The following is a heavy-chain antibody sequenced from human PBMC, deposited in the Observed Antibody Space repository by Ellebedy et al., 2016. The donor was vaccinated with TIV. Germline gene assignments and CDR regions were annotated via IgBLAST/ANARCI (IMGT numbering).Heavy chain of an antibody. CDR2: VYYTGTT. CDR1: GGSITTYF. V-gene: IGHV4-59*12. Sequence: MPSETLSLTCNVSGGSITTYFWSWIRQPPGKGLEWIGYVYYTGTTDYNPSLSRRVTMSIDTSKNQFSLNLRSVTAADTAVYYCARERVVATMYIDTWGPGTLVTVSS. D-gene: IGHD5-12*01. CDR3: ARERVVATMYIDT. J-gene: IGHJ4*02.